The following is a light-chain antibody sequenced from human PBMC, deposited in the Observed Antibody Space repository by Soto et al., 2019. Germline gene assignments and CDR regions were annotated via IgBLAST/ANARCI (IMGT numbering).Light chain of an antibody. CDR2: GAS. J-gene: IGKJ1*01. V-gene: IGKV1-5*01. Sequence: DIQMTQSPPTLSASVGDRVTITCRASQSIRHYLAWYQQMPEKAPKLLIYGASTLQSGVPSRFSGSGSGTEFTLTNSSLQPDDFGTYFCQHHNSYSQTFGQGTKVDIK. CDR3: QHHNSYSQT. CDR1: QSIRHY.